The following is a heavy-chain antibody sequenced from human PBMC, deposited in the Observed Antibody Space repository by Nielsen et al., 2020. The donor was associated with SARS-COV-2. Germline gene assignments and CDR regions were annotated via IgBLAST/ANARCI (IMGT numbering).Heavy chain of an antibody. J-gene: IGHJ4*02. CDR2: IYYSGST. D-gene: IGHD6-19*01. CDR3: ARRASVAGTFAFDY. Sequence: SETLSLTCTVSGGSISSYYWSWIRQPPGKGLEWIGYIYYSGSTNYNPSLKSRVTILVDTSKNQFSLKLSSVTAADTAVYYCARRASVAGTFAFDYWGQGTLVTVSS. V-gene: IGHV4-59*01. CDR1: GGSISSYY.